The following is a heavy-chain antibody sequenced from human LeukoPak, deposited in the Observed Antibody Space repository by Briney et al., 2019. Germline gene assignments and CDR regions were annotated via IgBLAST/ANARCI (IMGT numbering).Heavy chain of an antibody. V-gene: IGHV4-61*01. CDR2: IYYSGST. CDR1: DDSISSSSYY. D-gene: IGHD3-22*01. Sequence: SETLSLTCSVSDDSISSSSYYWSWIRQPPGKGLQWIGYIYYSGSTNYNPSLKSRVTISVDRSKNQFSLKLRSVTAADTAVYYCARVTGYMIEDYFDSWGQGTLVTVSS. CDR3: ARVTGYMIEDYFDS. J-gene: IGHJ4*02.